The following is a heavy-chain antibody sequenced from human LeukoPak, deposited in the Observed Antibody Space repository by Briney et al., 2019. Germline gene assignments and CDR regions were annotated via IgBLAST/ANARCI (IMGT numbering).Heavy chain of an antibody. D-gene: IGHD3-10*01. CDR3: ARGADHGGSYYPD. J-gene: IGHJ4*02. CDR1: GFRFSYSW. Sequence: GGSLRLSCAASGFRFSYSWMYWVRQGPGKGPVWVSRMKTDGSTIEYADSVKGRFTISRDNAKNTLFLQMSSLRVEDTAVYYCARGADHGGSYYPDWGQGTRVTVSP. V-gene: IGHV3-74*01. CDR2: MKTDGSTI.